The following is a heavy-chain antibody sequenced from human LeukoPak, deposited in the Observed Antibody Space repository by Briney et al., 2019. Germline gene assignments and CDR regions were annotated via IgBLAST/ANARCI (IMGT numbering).Heavy chain of an antibody. J-gene: IGHJ6*03. Sequence: GGSLRLSCAASGFTFSSYAVSWVRQAPGKGLEWVSVISGSGGSTSYADSVKGRFTISRDNSKNTLYLQMNSLRAEDTAVYYCAKEGYYDSSGYYSYYYYYYMDVWGKGTTVTVSS. CDR3: AKEGYYDSSGYYSYYYYYYMDV. CDR2: ISGSGGST. V-gene: IGHV3-23*01. D-gene: IGHD3-22*01. CDR1: GFTFSSYA.